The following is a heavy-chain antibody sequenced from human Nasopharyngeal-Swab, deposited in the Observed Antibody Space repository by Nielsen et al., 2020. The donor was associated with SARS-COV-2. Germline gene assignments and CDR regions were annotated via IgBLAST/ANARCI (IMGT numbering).Heavy chain of an antibody. J-gene: IGHJ4*02. D-gene: IGHD1-26*01. CDR1: GFTFTNYW. CDR3: ARDPGLSGSYYFDY. V-gene: IGHV3-7*01. Sequence: GGSLRLSCAASGFTFTNYWMAWIRQAAGKGLEWVANTNQDGTERYYVDSVKGRFTISRDNGQSLLYLQMNSLRDEDTAVYYCARDPGLSGSYYFDYWGQGTLVTVSS. CDR2: TNQDGTER.